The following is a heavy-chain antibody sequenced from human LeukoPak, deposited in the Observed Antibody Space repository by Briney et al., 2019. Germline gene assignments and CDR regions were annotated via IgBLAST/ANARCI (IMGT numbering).Heavy chain of an antibody. CDR2: ISYDGSNK. J-gene: IGHJ4*02. D-gene: IGHD5-24*01. CDR1: GFTFSSYG. V-gene: IGHV3-30*18. Sequence: PGRSLRLSCAASGFTFSSYGMHWVRQAPGKGLEWVAVISYDGSNKYYADSVKGRFTISRDNSKNTLYLQMNSLRAEDTAVYYCAKISGDGSDYWGQGTLVTVSS. CDR3: AKISGDGSDY.